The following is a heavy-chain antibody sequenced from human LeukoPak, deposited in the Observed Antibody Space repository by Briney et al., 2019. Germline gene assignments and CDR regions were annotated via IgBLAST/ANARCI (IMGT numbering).Heavy chain of an antibody. J-gene: IGHJ4*02. CDR2: IFYSGST. CDR1: GDSISSGSYY. Sequence: SETLSLTCTVSGDSISSGSYYWGWIRQPPGKGLEWIGSIFYSGSTFYNPSLKSRVTISVDTSKNQFSLKLSSVTAADTAVYYCARVSSGHTRGYFDYWGQGTLVTVSS. CDR3: ARVSSGHTRGYFDY. D-gene: IGHD3-22*01. V-gene: IGHV4-39*01.